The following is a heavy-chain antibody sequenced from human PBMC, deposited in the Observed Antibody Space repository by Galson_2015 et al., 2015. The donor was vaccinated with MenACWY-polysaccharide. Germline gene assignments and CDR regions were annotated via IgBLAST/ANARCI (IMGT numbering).Heavy chain of an antibody. Sequence: SLRLSCAASGFTFSSYSMNWVRQAPGKGLEWVSFISSSSSYIYYADSVKGRFTISRDNAKNSLYLQMNSLRAEDTAVYYCARVLQWLFDYWGQGTLVTVSS. CDR3: ARVLQWLFDY. CDR2: ISSSSSYI. CDR1: GFTFSSYS. V-gene: IGHV3-21*01. D-gene: IGHD6-19*01. J-gene: IGHJ4*02.